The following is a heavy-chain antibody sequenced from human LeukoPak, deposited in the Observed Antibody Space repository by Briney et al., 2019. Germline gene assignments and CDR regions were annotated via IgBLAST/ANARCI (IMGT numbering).Heavy chain of an antibody. CDR3: ARDPYYYDSSGYSP. V-gene: IGHV3-7*03. J-gene: IGHJ4*02. CDR2: IKQDGSEK. D-gene: IGHD3-22*01. Sequence: GGSLRLSCVASGFPFSSYWMSWVRQAPGKGLEWVANIKQDGSEKYYVDSVKGRFTISRDNAKSSLYLQMNSLRAEDTAVYYCARDPYYYDSSGYSPGGQGTLVTVSS. CDR1: GFPFSSYW.